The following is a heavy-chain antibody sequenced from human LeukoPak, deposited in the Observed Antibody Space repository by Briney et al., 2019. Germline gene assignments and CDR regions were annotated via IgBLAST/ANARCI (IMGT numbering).Heavy chain of an antibody. CDR1: GFTFSRRA. Sequence: GRSLRLSCAASGFTFSRRAMRWVRQAPGKGLEWVAVIWYDGSNKYYADSVKGRSTISRDNSNNTLYLQMNSLRADDTAVYYCAKVTDSSGYFPSDYWGQGTLVTVSS. CDR2: IWYDGSNK. J-gene: IGHJ4*02. CDR3: AKVTDSSGYFPSDY. D-gene: IGHD3-22*01. V-gene: IGHV3-33*06.